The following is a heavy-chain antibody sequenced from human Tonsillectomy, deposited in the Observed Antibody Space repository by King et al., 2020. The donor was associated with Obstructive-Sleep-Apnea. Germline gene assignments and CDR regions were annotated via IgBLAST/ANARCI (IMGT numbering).Heavy chain of an antibody. CDR3: ARASGVTPGNY. CDR1: GFTFSSYS. J-gene: IGHJ4*02. Sequence: VQLVESGGGLVQPGGSLRLSCAASGFTFSSYSMNWVRQAPGKGLEWVSYISSSSSTIYYADSVKGRFTISRDNAKNSLYLQMNSLRAEDTAVYYCARASGVTPGNYWGQGTLVTVSS. D-gene: IGHD4-23*01. CDR2: ISSSSSTI. V-gene: IGHV3-48*01.